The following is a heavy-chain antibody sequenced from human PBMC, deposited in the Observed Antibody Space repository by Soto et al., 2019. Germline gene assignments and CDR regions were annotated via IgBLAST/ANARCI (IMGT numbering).Heavy chain of an antibody. CDR1: GGTFSSYA. V-gene: IGHV1-69*13. CDR3: ARDRAYRRIYYFDY. D-gene: IGHD1-20*01. Sequence: ASVKVSCKASGGTFSSYAISWVRQAPGQGLEWMGGIIPIFGTANYAQKFQGRVTITADESTSTAYMELSSLRSEDTAVYYCARDRAYRRIYYFDYWGQGTLVTVSS. CDR2: IIPIFGTA. J-gene: IGHJ4*02.